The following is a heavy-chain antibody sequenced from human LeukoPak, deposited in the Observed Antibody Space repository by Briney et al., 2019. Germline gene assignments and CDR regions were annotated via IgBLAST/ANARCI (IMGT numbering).Heavy chain of an antibody. CDR3: ARGMSYYDSSGYYRYYYYGMDV. J-gene: IGHJ6*02. V-gene: IGHV1-69*13. CDR1: GGTFISYA. D-gene: IGHD3-22*01. Sequence: SVKVSCKASGGTFISYAISWVRQAPGQGLEWMGGIIPIFGTANYAQKFQGRVTITADESTSTAYMELSSLRSEDTAVYYCARGMSYYDSSGYYRYYYYGMDVWGQGTTVTVSS. CDR2: IIPIFGTA.